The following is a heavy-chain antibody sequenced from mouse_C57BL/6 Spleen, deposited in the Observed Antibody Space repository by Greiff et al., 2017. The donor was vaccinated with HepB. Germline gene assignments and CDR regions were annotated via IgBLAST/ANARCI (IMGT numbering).Heavy chain of an antibody. CDR1: GFTFSDAW. J-gene: IGHJ4*01. Sequence: EVKLQESGGGLVQPGGSMKLSCAASGFTFSDAWMDWVRQSPEKGLEWVAEIRNKANNHATYYAESVKGRFTISRDDTKSSVYLQMNSLRAEDTGIYYCTRRGGNYAMDYWGQGTSVTVSS. V-gene: IGHV6-6*01. CDR2: IRNKANNHAT. CDR3: TRRGGNYAMDY.